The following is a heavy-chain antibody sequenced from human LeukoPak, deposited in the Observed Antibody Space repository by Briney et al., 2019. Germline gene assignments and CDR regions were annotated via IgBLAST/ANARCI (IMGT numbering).Heavy chain of an antibody. D-gene: IGHD1-26*01. Sequence: PSETLSLTCTVSGGSISNSNYYWGWIRQPPGKGLEWIGSIYYSGSTYYNPSLKSRVTISVDTSKNQFSLKLSSVTAADTAVYLCARLAIVGATTGNLDYWGQGTLVTVSS. J-gene: IGHJ4*02. CDR2: IYYSGST. CDR1: GGSISNSNYY. CDR3: ARLAIVGATTGNLDY. V-gene: IGHV4-39*01.